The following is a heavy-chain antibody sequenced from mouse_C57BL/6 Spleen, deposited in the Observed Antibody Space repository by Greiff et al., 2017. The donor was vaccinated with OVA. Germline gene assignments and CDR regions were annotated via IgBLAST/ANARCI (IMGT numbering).Heavy chain of an antibody. CDR2: IRLKSDNYAT. J-gene: IGHJ3*01. CDR1: GFTFSNYW. CDR3: TRTVVESSWFAY. V-gene: IGHV6-3*01. D-gene: IGHD1-1*01. Sequence: EVKLVESGGGLVQPGGSMKLSCVASGFTFSNYWMNWVRQSPEKGLEWVAQIRLKSDNYATHYAESVKGRFTISRDDSKSSVYLQMNNLRAEDTGIYYCTRTVVESSWFAYWGQGTLVTVSA.